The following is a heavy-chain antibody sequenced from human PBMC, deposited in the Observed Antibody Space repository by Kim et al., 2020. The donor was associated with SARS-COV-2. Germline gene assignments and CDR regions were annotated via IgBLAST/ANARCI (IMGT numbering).Heavy chain of an antibody. D-gene: IGHD2-21*02. V-gene: IGHV1-69*01. Sequence: IFGTANYAQKFQGRVTITADESTSTAYMELSSLRSEDTAVYYCARDLGLMWGQGTLVTVSS. CDR3: ARDLGLM. CDR2: IFGTA. J-gene: IGHJ4*02.